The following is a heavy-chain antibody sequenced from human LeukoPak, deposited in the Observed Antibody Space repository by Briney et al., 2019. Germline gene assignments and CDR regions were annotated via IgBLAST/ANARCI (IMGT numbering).Heavy chain of an antibody. CDR3: ARYSSGWYPTGFDY. CDR1: GGSISSYY. Sequence: SETLFLTCTGSGGSISSYYWSWIRQPPGKGLEWIGYIYYSGSTNYNPSLKSRVTISVDTSKNQFSLKLSSVTAADTAVYYCARYSSGWYPTGFDYWGQGTLVTVSS. CDR2: IYYSGST. D-gene: IGHD6-19*01. V-gene: IGHV4-59*01. J-gene: IGHJ4*02.